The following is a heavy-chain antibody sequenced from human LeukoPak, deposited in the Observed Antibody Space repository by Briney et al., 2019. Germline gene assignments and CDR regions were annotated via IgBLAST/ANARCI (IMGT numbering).Heavy chain of an antibody. CDR2: IKYDGSEK. J-gene: IGHJ4*02. V-gene: IGHV3-7*01. Sequence: GGSLRLSCAASGFTFSSYAMSWVRKAPGKGLEWVANIKYDGSEKYYVDSVEGRFTTSIDNAGNSLYLQMDSLRVEDTALYYCARDFGSRGSGTLYFDYWGQGTLVTVSS. CDR1: GFTFSSYA. D-gene: IGHD3-10*01. CDR3: ARDFGSRGSGTLYFDY.